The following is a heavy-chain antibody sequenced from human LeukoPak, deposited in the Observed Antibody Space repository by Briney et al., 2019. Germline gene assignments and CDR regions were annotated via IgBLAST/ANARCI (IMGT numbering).Heavy chain of an antibody. J-gene: IGHJ4*02. CDR3: ARQTPYSGNHYFDY. Sequence: SETLSLTCTVSGGSISGHYWSWIRQSPGKGLEWIGYIDPTGLTSYNPSLNSRVTILEDTSKNQFSLKVRSVTTADTAVYFCARQTPYSGNHYFDYWGQGTLVTVSS. D-gene: IGHD1-26*01. V-gene: IGHV4-4*09. CDR2: IDPTGLT. CDR1: GGSISGHY.